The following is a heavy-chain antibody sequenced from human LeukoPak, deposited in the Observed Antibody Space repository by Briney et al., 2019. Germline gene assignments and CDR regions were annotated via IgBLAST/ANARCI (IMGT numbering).Heavy chain of an antibody. CDR2: IYSGGST. V-gene: IGHV3-53*01. CDR1: GFTFSSYS. CDR3: ARVTPGWFGEFYFDY. Sequence: GGSLRLSCAASGFTFSSYSMNWVRQAPGKGLEWVSVIYSGGSTYYADSVKGRFTISRDNSKNTLYLQMNSLRAEDTAVYYCARVTPGWFGEFYFDYWGQGTLVTVSS. D-gene: IGHD3-10*01. J-gene: IGHJ4*02.